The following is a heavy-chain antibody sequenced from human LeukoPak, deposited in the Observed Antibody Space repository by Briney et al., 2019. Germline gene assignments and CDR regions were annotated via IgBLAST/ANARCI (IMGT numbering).Heavy chain of an antibody. CDR1: GFTFSSYS. V-gene: IGHV3-21*01. J-gene: IGHJ5*02. D-gene: IGHD5-18*01. CDR2: ISSSSSYI. Sequence: GGSLRLSCAASGFTFSSYSMNWVRQAPGKGLEWVSSISSSSSYIYYADSVKGRFTISRDNAKNSLYLQMNSLRAEDTAIYYCARGPLGSYGYSNWFDPWGQGTLVTVSS. CDR3: ARGPLGSYGYSNWFDP.